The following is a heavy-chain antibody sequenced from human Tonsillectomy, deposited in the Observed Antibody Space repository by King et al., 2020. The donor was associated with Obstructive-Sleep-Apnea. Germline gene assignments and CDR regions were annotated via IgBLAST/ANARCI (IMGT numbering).Heavy chain of an antibody. V-gene: IGHV3-33*01. Sequence: VQLVESGGGVVQPGTSLRLSCAASGFSVNTYGMHWVRQSPGKGLEWVAVLWHDGSNKYYADSAKGRFSISRDNSKNTLYLQMNSLRLEDTALYYCARDRDYGGYGGQYFFGMEVWGQGTTVTFSS. J-gene: IGHJ6*02. D-gene: IGHD4-17*01. CDR2: LWHDGSNK. CDR1: GFSVNTYG. CDR3: ARDRDYGGYGGQYFFGMEV.